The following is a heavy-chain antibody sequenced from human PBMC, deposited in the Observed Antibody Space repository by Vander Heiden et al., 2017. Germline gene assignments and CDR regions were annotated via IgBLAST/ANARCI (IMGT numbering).Heavy chain of an antibody. CDR2: ISHSGATT. CDR3: AKEDGSFDTNGPDY. Sequence: EGELLQSGGGSVQPGESLRLPRPASGFTFSSYAVSGGRQAPGKGLEWVAAISHSGATTFEAESVKGRFTISRDNSKNTLYLQMNSLRAEDTAVYYCAKEDGSFDTNGPDYWGQGTLVTVSS. D-gene: IGHD2-8*01. V-gene: IGHV3-23*01. J-gene: IGHJ4*02. CDR1: GFTFSSYA.